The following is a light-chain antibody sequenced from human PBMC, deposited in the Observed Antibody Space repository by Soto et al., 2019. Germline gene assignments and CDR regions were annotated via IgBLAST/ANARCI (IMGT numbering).Light chain of an antibody. CDR3: CSYAGNGAWV. V-gene: IGLV2-23*02. J-gene: IGLJ3*02. CDR2: EVN. Sequence: QSALTQPASVSGSPGQSITISCAGSGGDGGNYDLLSWYQQIPGKAPKLIIFEVNRRPSGVSDRFSGSKSGNTASLTISGLQDEDEADFFCCSYAGNGAWVFGGGTQLTVL. CDR1: GGDGGNYDL.